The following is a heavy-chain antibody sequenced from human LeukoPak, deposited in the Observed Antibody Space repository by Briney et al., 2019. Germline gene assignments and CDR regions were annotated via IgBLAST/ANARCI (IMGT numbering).Heavy chain of an antibody. CDR1: GFTFSSYA. Sequence: GRSLRLSCAASGFTFSSYAMHWVRQAPGKGLEWVAVISYDGSNKYYADSVKGRFTISRDNSQNTLYLRIKTLRAEDTAVYYCARDFDWLSFFFDFWGQGTLVTVSS. CDR2: ISYDGSNK. CDR3: ARDFDWLSFFFDF. D-gene: IGHD3-9*01. J-gene: IGHJ4*02. V-gene: IGHV3-30*04.